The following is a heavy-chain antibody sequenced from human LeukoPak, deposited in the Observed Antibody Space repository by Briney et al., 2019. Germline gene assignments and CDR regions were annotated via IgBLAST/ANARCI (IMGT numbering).Heavy chain of an antibody. CDR1: GFSFNMFP. CDR3: ARGGNWGYFDY. D-gene: IGHD7-27*01. Sequence: PGGSLRLSCAASGFSFNMFPMHWVRQAPGKGLECVAVISYDGNNKYYADSVNGRFTISRDNSKNTLFPQMNSLRTEDTAIYHCARGGNWGYFDYWGQGTLVTVSS. CDR2: ISYDGNNK. J-gene: IGHJ4*02. V-gene: IGHV3-30*04.